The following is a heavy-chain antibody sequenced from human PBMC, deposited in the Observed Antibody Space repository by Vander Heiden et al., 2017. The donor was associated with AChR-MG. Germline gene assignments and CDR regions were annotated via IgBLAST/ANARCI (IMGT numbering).Heavy chain of an antibody. J-gene: IGHJ3*02. CDR3: ATYGDYDIYAFDI. D-gene: IGHD4-17*01. Sequence: QVQLVESGGGVVQPGRSLRLSCAASGFTFSSYGMHWVRQAPGKGLEWVAVIWYDGSNKYYADSVKGRFTISRDNSKNTLYLQMNSLRAEDTAVYYCATYGDYDIYAFDIWGQGTMVTVSS. CDR1: GFTFSSYG. CDR2: IWYDGSNK. V-gene: IGHV3-33*01.